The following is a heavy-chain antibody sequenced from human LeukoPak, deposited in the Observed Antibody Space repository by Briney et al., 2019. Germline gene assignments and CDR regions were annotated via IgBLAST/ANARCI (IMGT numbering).Heavy chain of an antibody. V-gene: IGHV1-46*01. CDR2: INPSGGST. Sequence: ASVKVSCKASGYTFTSYYMHWVRQAPGQGLEWMGIINPSGGSTSYAQKFQGRVTVTTDTSTSTAYMELRSPRSDDTAVYYCARDDYYDSSGYYSLWGQGTLVTVSS. CDR3: ARDDYYDSSGYYSL. CDR1: GYTFTSYY. J-gene: IGHJ1*01. D-gene: IGHD3-22*01.